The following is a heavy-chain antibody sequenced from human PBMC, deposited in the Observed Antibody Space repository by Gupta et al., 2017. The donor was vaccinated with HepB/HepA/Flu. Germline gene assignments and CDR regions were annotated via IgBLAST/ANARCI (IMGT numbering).Heavy chain of an antibody. J-gene: IGHJ6*02. CDR3: ATSTVTARQNYYFYSMDV. D-gene: IGHD4-17*01. Sequence: EVQLVESGGGLVQPGGSLKLACAAAGFTFSASVMKWVRQASGKGLEWVGRIRTKADSYATAYAASVTGRFTISRDDSKNTAFLQMNSLKTEDTAVYYCATSTVTARQNYYFYSMDVWGQETTVSVSS. CDR1: GFTFSASV. V-gene: IGHV3-73*01. CDR2: IRTKADSYAT.